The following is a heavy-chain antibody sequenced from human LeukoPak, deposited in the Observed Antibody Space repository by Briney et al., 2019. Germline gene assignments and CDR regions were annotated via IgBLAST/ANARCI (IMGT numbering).Heavy chain of an antibody. J-gene: IGHJ4*02. CDR3: ARYSSGWYYY. V-gene: IGHV3-64D*06. D-gene: IGHD6-19*01. CDR1: GFTFSSCA. Sequence: GGSLRRSCSASGFTFSSCAMHWVRQAPGKGLEYVSAISSNGGSTYYADSVKGRFTISRDNSKNTLYLQMSSLRVEDTAVYYCARYSSGWYYYWGQGTLVTVSS. CDR2: ISSNGGST.